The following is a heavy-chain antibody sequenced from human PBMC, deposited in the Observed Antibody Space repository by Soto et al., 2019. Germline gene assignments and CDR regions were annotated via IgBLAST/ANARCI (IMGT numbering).Heavy chain of an antibody. J-gene: IGHJ5*02. V-gene: IGHV3-33*06. CDR2: IWGDGSDK. Sequence: GGSLRLSCAASGFTFSLYAIHWVRQAPGKGLEWVAAIWGDGSDKKYADSVKGRFTVSRDNSKNTLYLQMNSLRAEDTAVYYCAKDRRYSSSFGNWFDPWGQGTLVTVSS. D-gene: IGHD6-6*01. CDR1: GFTFSLYA. CDR3: AKDRRYSSSFGNWFDP.